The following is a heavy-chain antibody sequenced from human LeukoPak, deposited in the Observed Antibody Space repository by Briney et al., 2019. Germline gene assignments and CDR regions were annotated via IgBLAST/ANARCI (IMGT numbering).Heavy chain of an antibody. D-gene: IGHD6-19*01. CDR1: GFTFSKYA. V-gene: IGHV3-23*01. Sequence: GGSLRLSCAASGFTFSKYAMSWVRQAPGKGLEWVSSISVGGSSTYYADSVKGRSTISSDEPKNTLYLEMNSLRAEDTAVYYCAKAKESRGIVVAGLDYWGQGTLVTVSS. J-gene: IGHJ4*02. CDR2: ISVGGSST. CDR3: AKAKESRGIVVAGLDY.